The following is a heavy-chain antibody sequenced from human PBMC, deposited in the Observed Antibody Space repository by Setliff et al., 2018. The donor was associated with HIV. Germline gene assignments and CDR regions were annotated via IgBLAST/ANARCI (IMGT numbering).Heavy chain of an antibody. CDR1: GGSFSGYY. CDR2: ITHSGST. J-gene: IGHJ6*03. V-gene: IGHV4-34*01. CDR3: AKGVAGWQYYYYYMDV. Sequence: SETLSLTCAVYGGSFSGYYWTWIRQPPGKGLEWIGEITHSGSTNYNPSLETRVTISVDTSKNQFSLKLSSVTAADTAVYYCAKGVAGWQYYYYYMDVWGKGTTVTVSS. D-gene: IGHD6-19*01.